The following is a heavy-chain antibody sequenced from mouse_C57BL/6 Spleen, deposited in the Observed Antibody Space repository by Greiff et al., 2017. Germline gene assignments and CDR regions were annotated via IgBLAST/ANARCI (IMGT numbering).Heavy chain of an antibody. CDR3: ARLGTTVVARAMDY. CDR2: IRNKANGYTT. D-gene: IGHD1-1*01. Sequence: VQLKESGGGLVQPGGSLSLSCAASGFTFTDYYMSWVRQPPGKALEWLGFIRNKANGYTTEYSASVKGRFTISRDNSQSILYLQMNALRAEDSATYYCARLGTTVVARAMDYWGQGTSVTVSS. CDR1: GFTFTDYY. J-gene: IGHJ4*01. V-gene: IGHV7-3*01.